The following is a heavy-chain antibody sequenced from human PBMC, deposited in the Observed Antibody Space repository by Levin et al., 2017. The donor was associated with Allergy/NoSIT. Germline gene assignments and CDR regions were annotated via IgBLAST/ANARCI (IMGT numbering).Heavy chain of an antibody. J-gene: IGHJ4*02. CDR1: GGSISSGGYS. Sequence: SETLSLTCAVSGGSISSGGYSWSWIRQPPGKGLEWIGYIYHSGSTYYNPSLKSRVTISVDRSKNQFSLKLSSVTAADTAVYYCARGIPGYCSSTSCPRTGTQFDYWGQGTLVTVSS. D-gene: IGHD2-2*01. CDR2: IYHSGST. CDR3: ARGIPGYCSSTSCPRTGTQFDY. V-gene: IGHV4-30-2*01.